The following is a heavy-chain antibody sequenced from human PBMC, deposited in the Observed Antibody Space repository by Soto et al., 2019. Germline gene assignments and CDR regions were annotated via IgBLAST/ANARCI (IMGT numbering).Heavy chain of an antibody. J-gene: IGHJ5*02. Sequence: SETLSLTCAVYGGSVNGYYWNWIRQPPGKGLERIGEINNTGGTHYNPSLKSRVTMSVDTSKNQFSLRLSSVTAADTAIYYCATRITVFGLLIPPFYPWGQGTQVTVSS. CDR3: ATRITVFGLLIPPFYP. CDR2: INNTGGT. CDR1: GGSVNGYY. D-gene: IGHD3-3*01. V-gene: IGHV4-34*01.